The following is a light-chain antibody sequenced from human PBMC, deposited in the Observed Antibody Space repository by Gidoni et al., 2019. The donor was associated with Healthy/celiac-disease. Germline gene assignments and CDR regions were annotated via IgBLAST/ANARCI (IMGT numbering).Light chain of an antibody. CDR2: QDS. CDR3: QAWDSSIVV. Sequence: PGQTASITCSGDKLGDKYARWYQQKPGQSPVLVIYQDSKRPSGIPERFSGSNSGNTATLTISGTQAMDEADYYCQAWDSSIVVFGGGTKLTVL. J-gene: IGLJ2*01. V-gene: IGLV3-1*01. CDR1: KLGDKY.